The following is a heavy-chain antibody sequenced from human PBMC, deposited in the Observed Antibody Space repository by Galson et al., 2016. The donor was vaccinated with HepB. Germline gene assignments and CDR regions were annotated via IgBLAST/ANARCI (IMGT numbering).Heavy chain of an antibody. J-gene: IGHJ4*02. CDR3: TADLPGGSRGTDY. D-gene: IGHD3-16*01. CDR1: GFTFSDAW. V-gene: IGHV3-15*01. CDR2: IQKKIEGETT. Sequence: SLRLSCAGSGFTFSDAWMNWVRQAPGKGLEWLGHIQKKIEGETTDYSTPVKGRFTISRDDSKTTVYLQMNSLKTDDTAVSYCTADLPGGSRGTDYWGQGTLVTVSS.